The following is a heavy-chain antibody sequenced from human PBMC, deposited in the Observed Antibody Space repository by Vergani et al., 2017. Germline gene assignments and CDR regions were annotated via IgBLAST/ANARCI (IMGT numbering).Heavy chain of an antibody. D-gene: IGHD6-19*01. V-gene: IGHV5-10-1*03. Sequence: EVQLVQSGAEVKKPGESLRISCKGSGYSFTSYWISWVRQMPGKGLEWMGRIDPSDSYTNYSPSFQGHVTISADKSISTAYLQWSSLKASDTAMYYCARDTFPYYSSGWSASDYWGQGTLVTVSS. CDR1: GYSFTSYW. CDR2: IDPSDSYT. CDR3: ARDTFPYYSSGWSASDY. J-gene: IGHJ4*02.